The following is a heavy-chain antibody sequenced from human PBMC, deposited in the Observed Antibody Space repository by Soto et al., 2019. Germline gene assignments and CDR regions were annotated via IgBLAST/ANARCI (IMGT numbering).Heavy chain of an antibody. J-gene: IGHJ4*02. CDR3: TRFIAAAYYFDY. D-gene: IGHD6-6*01. Sequence: PSETLSLTCTVSGGSISSSSYYWGWIRQPPGKGLEWIGSIHYSGSTYYNPSLKSRVTISVDTSKNQFSLKLSSVTAADTAVYYCTRFIAAAYYFDYWGQGTLVTVSS. V-gene: IGHV4-39*01. CDR2: IHYSGST. CDR1: GGSISSSSYY.